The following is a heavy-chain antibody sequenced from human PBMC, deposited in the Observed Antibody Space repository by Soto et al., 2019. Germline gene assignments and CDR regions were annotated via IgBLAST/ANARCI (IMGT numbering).Heavy chain of an antibody. V-gene: IGHV2-70*01. CDR3: ARIPNDSSGYYYFDY. Sequence: SCPTLVNPTQTLTLTCTFSGFSLSTSGMCVSWIRQPPGKALEWLALIDWDDDKYYSTSLKTRLTISKDTSKNQVVLTMTNMDPVDTATYYCARIPNDSSGYYYFDYWGQGTMVTVSS. CDR1: GFSLSTSGMC. J-gene: IGHJ4*02. D-gene: IGHD3-22*01. CDR2: IDWDDDK.